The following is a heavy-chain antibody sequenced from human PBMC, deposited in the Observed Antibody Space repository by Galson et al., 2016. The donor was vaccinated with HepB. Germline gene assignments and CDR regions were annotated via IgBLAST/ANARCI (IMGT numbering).Heavy chain of an antibody. CDR1: DFTVNSHY. V-gene: IGHV3-23*05. D-gene: IGHD3-10*01. Sequence: SLRLSCAASDFTVNSHYLTWVRQAPGKGLEWVSTITHNGSHTYYADSVKGRFTISRDNSKNTLYLQMNSLRTEDTALYYCASHAASGSYSDYFPHWGQGTLVTVSS. J-gene: IGHJ4*02. CDR2: ITHNGSHT. CDR3: ASHAASGSYSDYFPH.